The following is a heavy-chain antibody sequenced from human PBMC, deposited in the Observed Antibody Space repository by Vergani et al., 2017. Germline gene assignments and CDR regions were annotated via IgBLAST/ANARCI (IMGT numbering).Heavy chain of an antibody. CDR1: GFTFSSYA. Sequence: VQLLESGGGLVQPGGSLTLSCAASGFTFSSYAMHWVRQAPGKGLEWVAVISYDGSNKYYADSVKGRFTISRDNSKNTLYLQMNSLRAEDTAVYYCARGASGDYVSSFDYWGQGTLVTVSS. D-gene: IGHD4-17*01. CDR3: ARGASGDYVSSFDY. V-gene: IGHV3-30-3*01. J-gene: IGHJ4*02. CDR2: ISYDGSNK.